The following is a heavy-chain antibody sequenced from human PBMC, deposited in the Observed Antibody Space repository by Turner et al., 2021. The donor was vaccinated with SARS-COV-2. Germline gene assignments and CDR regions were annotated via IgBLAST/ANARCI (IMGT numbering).Heavy chain of an antibody. CDR3: ARSVSWLQSLTVDY. J-gene: IGHJ4*02. V-gene: IGHV1-2*02. CDR2: INPNSGGT. Sequence: QVQLVQSGAEVKKPGASVEVSCTASGYTFAGYYIHWVRQAPGQGLKWMGWINPNSGGTNYAQRFQGRVTMTGETSISTAYMELSTLRSDDTAVYYCARSVSWLQSLTVDYWGQGTLVTVSS. D-gene: IGHD5-12*01. CDR1: GYTFAGYY.